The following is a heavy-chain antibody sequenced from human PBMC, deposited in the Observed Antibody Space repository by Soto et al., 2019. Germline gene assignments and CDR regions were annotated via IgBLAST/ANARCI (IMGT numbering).Heavy chain of an antibody. Sequence: EVQLVESGGGLVKPGGSLRLSCAASGFTFSNPWMNWVRQAPGKGLEWVGRIKGKTDGGTTDYAAPVKGRFTISRDESQNPMSLQMNSLKIEDTAVYYCTKDPDYWGQGTLVTVSS. CDR3: TKDPDY. V-gene: IGHV3-15*07. CDR1: GFTFSNPW. J-gene: IGHJ4*02. CDR2: IKGKTDGGTT.